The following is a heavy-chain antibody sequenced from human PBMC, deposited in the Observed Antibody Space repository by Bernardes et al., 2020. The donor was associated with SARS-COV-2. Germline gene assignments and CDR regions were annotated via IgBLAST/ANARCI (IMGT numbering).Heavy chain of an antibody. CDR1: GYTFTSYD. CDR2: MNPNSGNT. Sequence: ASVKVSCKASGYTFTSYDINWVRQATGQGLEWMGWMNPNSGNTGYAQKFQGRVTMTRNTSISTAYMELSSLRSEDTAVYYCARGSSGSYHFDYWGQGTLVTVSS. D-gene: IGHD1-26*01. V-gene: IGHV1-8*01. J-gene: IGHJ4*02. CDR3: ARGSSGSYHFDY.